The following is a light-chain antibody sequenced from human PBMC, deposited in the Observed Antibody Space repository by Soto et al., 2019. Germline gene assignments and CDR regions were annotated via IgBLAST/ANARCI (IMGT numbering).Light chain of an antibody. Sequence: EIVLTQSPGTLSLSPGERATLSCRASQGVSSTYFAWYQQKPGQAPRLLVYDVSTRATGIPDRFSGSGSGTDFTLSISRLEPEDFAVYYCQQCVTSPPTLTFGGGTKVEI. V-gene: IGKV3-20*01. CDR2: DVS. J-gene: IGKJ4*01. CDR3: QQCVTSPPTLT. CDR1: QGVSSTY.